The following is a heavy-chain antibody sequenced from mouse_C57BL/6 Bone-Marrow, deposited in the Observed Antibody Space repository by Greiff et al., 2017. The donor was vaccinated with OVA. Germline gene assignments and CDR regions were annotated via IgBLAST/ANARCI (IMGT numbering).Heavy chain of an antibody. CDR2: SRHKANDYTT. CDR1: GFTFSDFY. V-gene: IGHV7-1*01. D-gene: IGHD2-12*01. CDR3: ARAGDCYDVLYFDV. J-gene: IGHJ1*03. Sequence: EVQLEESGGGLVQPGRSLRLSCATSGFTFSDFYMQWVRQAPGQGLEWIAASRHKANDYTTEYSVSVKGRFIVSRDTSQSILYLPMNALGAEDTAIDYCARAGDCYDVLYFDVWGTGTTVTVSS.